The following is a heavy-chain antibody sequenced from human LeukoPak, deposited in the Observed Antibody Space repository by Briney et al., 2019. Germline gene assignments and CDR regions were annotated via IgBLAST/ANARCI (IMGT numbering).Heavy chain of an antibody. J-gene: IGHJ6*02. CDR3: TKDSQGSYDGFWYGTYGMDV. D-gene: IGHD3-16*01. V-gene: IGHV3-23*05. CDR2: ISDYP. Sequence: GGSLRLSCVASGFSFNTFALTWVRQAPGKGLEWVTTISDYPHYADSVRGRFTISRDNSRKTVFLQMNSLTPEDAATYYCTKDSQGSYDGFWYGTYGMDVWGQGTTVTVSS. CDR1: GFSFNTFA.